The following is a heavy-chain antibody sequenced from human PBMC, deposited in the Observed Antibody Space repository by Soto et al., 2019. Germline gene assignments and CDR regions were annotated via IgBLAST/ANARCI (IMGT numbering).Heavy chain of an antibody. Sequence: SETLSLTCTVSGGSISSYYWSWIRQPPGKGLEWIGYIYYSGSTNYNPSLKSRVTISVDTSKNQFSLKLSSVTAADTAVYYCAIAYGDYRVDYWGQGTLVTVSS. D-gene: IGHD4-17*01. CDR1: GGSISSYY. CDR2: IYYSGST. J-gene: IGHJ4*02. CDR3: AIAYGDYRVDY. V-gene: IGHV4-59*01.